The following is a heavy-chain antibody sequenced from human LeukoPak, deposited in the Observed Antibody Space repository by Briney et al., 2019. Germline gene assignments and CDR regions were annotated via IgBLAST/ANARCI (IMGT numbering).Heavy chain of an antibody. J-gene: IGHJ4*02. CDR1: GGSISSYY. CDR2: IYYSGST. CDR3: ARDLLRWGSLDY. Sequence: SETLSLTCTVSGGSISSYYWSWIRQPPGKGLEWIGYIYYSGSTNYNPSLKSRVTISVDTSKNQFSLKLSSVTAADTAVYYCARDLLRWGSLDYWGQGTLVTVSS. V-gene: IGHV4-59*01. D-gene: IGHD3-3*01.